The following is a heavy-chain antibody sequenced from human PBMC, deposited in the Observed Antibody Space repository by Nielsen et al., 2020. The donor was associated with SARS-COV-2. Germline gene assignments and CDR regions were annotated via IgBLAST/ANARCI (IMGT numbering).Heavy chain of an antibody. Sequence: ASVKVSCKASGYTFTNYYMHWVRQAPGQGLEWMGIINTSDGSTTYAQKFQGRVTMTRDTSTRTVYMELRSLRSEDTAVYYCARDDTVTMYYYSYYGMDVWGPGTTVTVSS. V-gene: IGHV1-46*01. J-gene: IGHJ6*02. CDR3: ARDDTVTMYYYSYYGMDV. CDR2: INTSDGST. CDR1: GYTFTNYY. D-gene: IGHD4-17*01.